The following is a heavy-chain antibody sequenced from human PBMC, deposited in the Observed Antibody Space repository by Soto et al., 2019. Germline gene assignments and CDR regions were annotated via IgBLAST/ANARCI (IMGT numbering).Heavy chain of an antibody. D-gene: IGHD3-9*01. CDR3: ASRPYYDILTGLTTVXFGP. CDR2: INHSGST. V-gene: IGHV4-34*01. Sequence: SETLSLTCAVYGGSFSGYYWSWIRQPPGKGLEWIGEINHSGSTNYNPSLKSRVTISVDTSKNQVSLKVNSATAADTAVYYCASRPYYDILTGLTTVXFGPWGQGTLVTVSS. J-gene: IGHJ5*02. CDR1: GGSFSGYY.